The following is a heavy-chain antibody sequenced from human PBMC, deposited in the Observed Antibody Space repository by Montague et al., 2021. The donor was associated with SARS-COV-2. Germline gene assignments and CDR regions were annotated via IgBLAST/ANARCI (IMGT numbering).Heavy chain of an antibody. Sequence: SLRLSCAASGFAFSNYDMHWVRQRPGLSLEWVSALGSAGDSYYPGSVRGRFTVSRDISTNSLFLQMDNLKTGDTAVYYCVRGGLAPHSSGGQCQDGFDIWGQGTMVTVS. D-gene: IGHD5-24*01. CDR1: GFAFSNYD. J-gene: IGHJ3*02. V-gene: IGHV3-13*01. CDR2: LGSAGDS. CDR3: VRGGLAPHSSGGQCQDGFDI.